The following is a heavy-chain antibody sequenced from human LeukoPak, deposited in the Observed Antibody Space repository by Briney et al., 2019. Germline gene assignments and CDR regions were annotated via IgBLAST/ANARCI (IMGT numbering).Heavy chain of an antibody. CDR1: EFTLRSYA. V-gene: IGHV3-74*01. Sequence: GGSLRLSCAASEFTLRSYAMSWVRQAPGKGLVWVSRISDGGSTTTYADSVKGRFTISRDNAKNTLYLQMNGLRAEDTAVYYCSRSAYYDGSGNYYYYWGQGTLVTVSS. J-gene: IGHJ4*02. CDR3: SRSAYYDGSGNYYYY. D-gene: IGHD3-22*01. CDR2: ISDGGSTT.